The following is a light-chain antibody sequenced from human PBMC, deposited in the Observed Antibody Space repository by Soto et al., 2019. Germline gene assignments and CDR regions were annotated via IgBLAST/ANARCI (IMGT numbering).Light chain of an antibody. CDR3: QTWGTGIQV. Sequence: QSVLTQSPSASASLGASVKLTCTLSSGHSSYAIAWHQQQPKKGPRYLMKLNSDGSHNKGDGIPDRFSGSSSGAERYLTISSLQSEDEADYYCQTWGTGIQVFGGGTKLTVL. V-gene: IGLV4-69*01. CDR1: SGHSSYA. CDR2: LNSDGSH. J-gene: IGLJ2*01.